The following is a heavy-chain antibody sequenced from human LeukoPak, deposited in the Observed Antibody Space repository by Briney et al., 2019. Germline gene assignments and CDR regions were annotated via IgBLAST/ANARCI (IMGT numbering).Heavy chain of an antibody. CDR3: ARDQGWAAAGDY. J-gene: IGHJ4*02. CDR1: GFTFSSYS. D-gene: IGHD6-13*01. Sequence: GGSLRLSCAASGFTFSSYSMNWVRQAPGKGLEWVSSISSSSSYIYYADSVKGRFTISRDNAKNSLYLQMNSLRAEDTAVYYCARDQGWAAAGDYWGQGTLVTVSS. V-gene: IGHV3-21*01. CDR2: ISSSSSYI.